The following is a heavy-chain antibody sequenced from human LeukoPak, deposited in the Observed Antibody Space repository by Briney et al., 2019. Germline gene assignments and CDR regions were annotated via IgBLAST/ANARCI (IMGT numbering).Heavy chain of an antibody. CDR2: INHSGST. V-gene: IGHV4-34*01. CDR1: GGSFSGYY. D-gene: IGHD3-22*01. CDR3: ARPALRVVRAWYFDL. J-gene: IGHJ2*01. Sequence: SETLSLTCAVYGGSFSGYYWSWIRQPPGKGLEWIGEINHSGSTNYNPSLKSRVTISVDTSKDQFSLKRSSVTAADTAVHYCARPALRVVRAWYFDLWGRGTLVTVSS.